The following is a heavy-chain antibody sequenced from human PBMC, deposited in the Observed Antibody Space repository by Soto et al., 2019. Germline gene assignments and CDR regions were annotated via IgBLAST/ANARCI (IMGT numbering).Heavy chain of an antibody. V-gene: IGHV1-69*13. CDR2: IIPIFGTA. Sequence: SVKVSCKASGGTFSSYAISWVRQAPGQGLEWMGGIIPIFGTANYAQKFQGRVTITADESTSTAYMELSSLRSEDTAVYYCARDGWLQEAGDFDIWGQGTMVTVSS. CDR1: GGTFSSYA. CDR3: ARDGWLQEAGDFDI. D-gene: IGHD5-12*01. J-gene: IGHJ3*02.